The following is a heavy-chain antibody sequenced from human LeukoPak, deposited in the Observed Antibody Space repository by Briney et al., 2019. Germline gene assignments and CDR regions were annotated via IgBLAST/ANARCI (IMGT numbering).Heavy chain of an antibody. CDR3: AKDDNGFDY. CDR1: GFTVSSNY. CDR2: ISGSGGST. J-gene: IGHJ4*02. D-gene: IGHD2-8*01. V-gene: IGHV3-23*01. Sequence: PGGSLRLSCAASGFTVSSNYMSWVRQAPGKGLEWVSAISGSGGSTYYADSVKGRFTISRDNSKNTLYLQMNSLRAEDTAVYYCAKDDNGFDYWGQGTLVTVSS.